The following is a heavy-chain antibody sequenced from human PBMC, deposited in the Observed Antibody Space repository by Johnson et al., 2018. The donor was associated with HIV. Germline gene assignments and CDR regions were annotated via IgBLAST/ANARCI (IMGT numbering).Heavy chain of an antibody. D-gene: IGHD3-22*01. J-gene: IGHJ3*02. V-gene: IGHV3-23*04. CDR3: ARDERDYYDSHAFDI. CDR1: GFTFSSYA. Sequence: VQLVESGGGLVQRGGSLRLSCAASGFTFSSYAMSWVRQATGKGREWVSAISGSGGSTYYADSVKGGFTISRDNSKNTLYLQMNSLRAEDTAVYYCARDERDYYDSHAFDIWGQGTMVTVSS. CDR2: ISGSGGST.